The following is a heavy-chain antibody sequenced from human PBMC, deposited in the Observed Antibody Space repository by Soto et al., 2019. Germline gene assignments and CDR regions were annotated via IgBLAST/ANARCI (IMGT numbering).Heavy chain of an antibody. CDR3: ARDGYYNYPISGYYGMDV. Sequence: SETLSLTCAVSGGSISSGGYSCSWILHPPGKGLEWIGYIYHSGSTYYNPSLKSRVTISVDTSKNQFSLKLSSVTAADTAVYYCARDGYYNYPISGYYGMDVWGQGTKATVSS. CDR2: IYHSGST. CDR1: GGSISSGGYS. D-gene: IGHD3-9*01. V-gene: IGHV4-30-2*01. J-gene: IGHJ6*02.